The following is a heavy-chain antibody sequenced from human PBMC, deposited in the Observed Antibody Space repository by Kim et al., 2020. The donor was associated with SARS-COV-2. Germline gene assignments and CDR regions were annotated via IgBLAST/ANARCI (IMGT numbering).Heavy chain of an antibody. CDR1: GFTFSNAW. J-gene: IGHJ1*01. V-gene: IGHV3-15*01. Sequence: GGSLRLSCAASGFTFSNAWMSWVRQAPGKGLEWVGRIKSKTDGGTTDYAAPVKGRLTISRDDSKNTLYLQMNSLKTEDTAVYYCTTTPRIMITFGVPPAWGQGTLVTVSS. D-gene: IGHD3-16*01. CDR2: IKSKTDGGTT. CDR3: TTTPRIMITFGVPPA.